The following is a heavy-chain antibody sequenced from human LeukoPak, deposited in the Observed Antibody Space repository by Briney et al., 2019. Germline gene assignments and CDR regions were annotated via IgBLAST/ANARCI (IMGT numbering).Heavy chain of an antibody. CDR1: GFSLSTSGVG. D-gene: IGHD3-3*01. CDR2: IYWNDDK. V-gene: IGHV2-5*01. Sequence: ESGPTLVKPTQTLTLTCTFSGFSLSTSGVGVGWIRQPPVKALEWLALIYWNDDKRYSPSLKSRLTITKDTSKNQVVLTMTNMDPVDTATYYCARSFSGITIFGVVITPYDYWGQGTLVTVSS. CDR3: ARSFSGITIFGVVITPYDY. J-gene: IGHJ4*02.